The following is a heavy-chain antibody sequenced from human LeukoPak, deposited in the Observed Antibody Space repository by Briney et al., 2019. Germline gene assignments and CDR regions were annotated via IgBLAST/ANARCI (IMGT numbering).Heavy chain of an antibody. CDR1: GGSFSGYY. CDR3: ARYSYGFSFDY. CDR2: INHSGST. J-gene: IGHJ4*02. Sequence: SETLSLTCAVYGGSFSGYYWSWIRQAPGKGLEWIGEINHSGSTNYNPSLKSRVTISVDTSKNQFSLKLSSVTAADTAVYYCARYSYGFSFDYWGQGTLVTVSS. D-gene: IGHD5-18*01. V-gene: IGHV4-34*01.